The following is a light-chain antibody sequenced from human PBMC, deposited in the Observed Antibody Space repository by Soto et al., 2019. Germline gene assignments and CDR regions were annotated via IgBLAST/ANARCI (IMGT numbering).Light chain of an antibody. CDR3: CSYAGSPRYV. Sequence: QSALTQPRSVSGAPGQSVTISCTGTSSDLGTYNYVSWYQQHPGQAPKVMIYDVSERPSGVPDRFSGSKSGNTASLTVSGIQAEDEADYYCCSYAGSPRYVFGTGTKLTVL. CDR1: SSDLGTYNY. J-gene: IGLJ1*01. V-gene: IGLV2-11*01. CDR2: DVS.